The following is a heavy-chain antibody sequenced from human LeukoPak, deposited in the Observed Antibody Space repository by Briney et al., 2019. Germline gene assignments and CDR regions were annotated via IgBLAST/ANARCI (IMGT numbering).Heavy chain of an antibody. CDR3: ARDRGIAAAGGTYYYYGMDV. J-gene: IGHJ6*02. D-gene: IGHD6-13*01. Sequence: HAGGSLRLSCAASGLTFSSYAMSLVRQAPGKGLEWVSAISGSGGSTYYADPVKGRFTISRDNSKNTLYLQMDSLRAEDTAVYYCARDRGIAAAGGTYYYYGMDVWGQGTTVTVSS. V-gene: IGHV3-23*01. CDR1: GLTFSSYA. CDR2: ISGSGGST.